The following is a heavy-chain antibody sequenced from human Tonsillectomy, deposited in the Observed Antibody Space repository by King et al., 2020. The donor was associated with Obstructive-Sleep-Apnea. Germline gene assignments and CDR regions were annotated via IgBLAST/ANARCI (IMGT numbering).Heavy chain of an antibody. D-gene: IGHD3-22*01. V-gene: IGHV3-30*04. Sequence: VQLVESGGGVVQPGRSLRLSCAASGFTFSSYAMHWVRQAPGKGLEWVAVISYDGSNKYYADSVKGRFTISRDNSKNTRYLQMNSLRAEDTAVYYCARDHYDSSGYGYFDYWGQGTLVTVSS. CDR3: ARDHYDSSGYGYFDY. CDR2: ISYDGSNK. J-gene: IGHJ4*02. CDR1: GFTFSSYA.